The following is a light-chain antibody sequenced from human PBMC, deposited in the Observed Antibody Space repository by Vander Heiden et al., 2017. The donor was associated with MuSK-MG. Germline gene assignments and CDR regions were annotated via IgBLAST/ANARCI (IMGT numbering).Light chain of an antibody. CDR1: SSDVGGYHY. CDR2: DVR. Sequence: QSALTQPASVSGSPGQSLTISRTGTSSDVGGYHYVFCDQQHPGKAHKLMIYDVRNRPAWGSNRFSGSKSGNTASLTISGLKAEDEAEYYCSSDTSSSTRVFGTGTKVTVL. V-gene: IGLV2-14*01. J-gene: IGLJ1*01. CDR3: SSDTSSSTRV.